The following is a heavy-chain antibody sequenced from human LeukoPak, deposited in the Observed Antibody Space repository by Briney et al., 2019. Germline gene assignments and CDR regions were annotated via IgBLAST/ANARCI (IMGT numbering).Heavy chain of an antibody. Sequence: GGSLRLSCAASGFTFSSYAMNWVRQAPGKGLEWVSSISSSSSDIYNADSVKGRFTISRDNAKNSPFLQMNSLRAEDTAVYYCARDRYTMVRIFRAFDIWGQGTMVTVSS. CDR2: ISSSSSDI. V-gene: IGHV3-21*06. J-gene: IGHJ3*02. CDR3: ARDRYTMVRIFRAFDI. CDR1: GFTFSSYA. D-gene: IGHD3-10*01.